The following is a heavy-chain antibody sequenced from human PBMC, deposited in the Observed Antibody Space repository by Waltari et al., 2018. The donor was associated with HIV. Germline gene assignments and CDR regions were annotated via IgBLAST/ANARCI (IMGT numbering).Heavy chain of an antibody. Sequence: EVQLEESGGALVKPGGSLRSSCEVSGFTFRTFWMSWVRQAPGKGLEWVANIKQDGSEKHYVDSVKGRFTISRDNAKKSLYLQMNSLRAEDTAVYYCARMGLMVYAIGAFDIWGQGTMVTVSS. D-gene: IGHD2-8*01. J-gene: IGHJ3*02. V-gene: IGHV3-7*01. CDR2: IKQDGSEK. CDR1: GFTFRTFW. CDR3: ARMGLMVYAIGAFDI.